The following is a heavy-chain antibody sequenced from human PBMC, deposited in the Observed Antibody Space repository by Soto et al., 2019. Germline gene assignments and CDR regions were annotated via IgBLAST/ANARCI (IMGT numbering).Heavy chain of an antibody. CDR1: GYTFTSYD. D-gene: IGHD2-2*01. V-gene: IGHV1-8*01. CDR2: MNPNSGNT. Sequence: ASVKVSCKASGYTFTSYDINWVRQATGQGLEWMGWMNPNSGNTGYAQKFQGRVTMTRNTSISTAYMELSSLRSEDTAVYYCARYPPGYCSSTSCYHPASFDIWGQGTMVTVS. CDR3: ARYPPGYCSSTSCYHPASFDI. J-gene: IGHJ3*02.